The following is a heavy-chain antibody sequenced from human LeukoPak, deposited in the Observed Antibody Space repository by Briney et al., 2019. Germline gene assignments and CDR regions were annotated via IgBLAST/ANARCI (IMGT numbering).Heavy chain of an antibody. CDR2: IYSGGFT. CDR3: AREYYGMDV. J-gene: IGHJ6*02. V-gene: IGHV3-53*01. Sequence: GGSPRLSCAASGFTVSSNYMNWVRQAPGKGLEWVSVIYSGGFTYYADSVKGRFTISRDNSKNTLYLQMKSLRPEDTAVYYCAREYYGMDVWDQGTTVTVSS. CDR1: GFTVSSNY.